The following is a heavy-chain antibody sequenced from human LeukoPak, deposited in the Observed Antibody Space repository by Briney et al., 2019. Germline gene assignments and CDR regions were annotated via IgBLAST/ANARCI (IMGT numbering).Heavy chain of an antibody. V-gene: IGHV3-9*01. CDR1: GFTFDDYA. CDR2: ISWNSGSI. D-gene: IGHD5-24*01. Sequence: GGSLRLSCAASGFTFDDYAMHWVRHAPGKGLEWVSGISWNSGSIGYADSVKGRFTISRDNAKNSLYLQMNSLRAEDTALYYCAKARDGYNSRLDYWGQGTLVTVSS. J-gene: IGHJ4*02. CDR3: AKARDGYNSRLDY.